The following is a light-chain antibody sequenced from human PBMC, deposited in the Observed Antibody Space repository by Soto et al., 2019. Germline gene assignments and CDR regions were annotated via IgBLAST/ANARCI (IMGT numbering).Light chain of an antibody. Sequence: EIVLTQSPGTLSLSPGERATLSCRASQSVSSSYLAWYQQKPGQAPRLLIYGTSSRATGIPDRFSGSGSETDFTLTISRLEPEDFAVYFCQQYGSSRTFGQGTKV. CDR3: QQYGSSRT. J-gene: IGKJ1*01. CDR2: GTS. V-gene: IGKV3-20*01. CDR1: QSVSSSY.